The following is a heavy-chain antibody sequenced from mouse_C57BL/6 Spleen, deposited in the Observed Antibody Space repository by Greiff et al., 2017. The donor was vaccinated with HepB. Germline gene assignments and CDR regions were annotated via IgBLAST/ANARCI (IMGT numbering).Heavy chain of an antibody. J-gene: IGHJ3*01. CDR3: ASWGGWVRRGLAY. CDR2: IDPNSGGT. V-gene: IGHV1-72*01. D-gene: IGHD2-2*01. Sequence: VQLQESGAELVKPGASVKLSCKASGYTFTSYWMHWVKQRPGRGLEWIGRIDPNSGGTKYNEKFKSKATLTVDKPSSTAYMQLSSLTSEDSAVYYCASWGGWVRRGLAYWGQGTLVTVSA. CDR1: GYTFTSYW.